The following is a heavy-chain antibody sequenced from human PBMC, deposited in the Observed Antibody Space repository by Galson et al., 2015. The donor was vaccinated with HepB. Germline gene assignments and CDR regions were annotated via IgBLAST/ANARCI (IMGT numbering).Heavy chain of an antibody. CDR2: IWYDGSNK. D-gene: IGHD4-17*01. CDR3: ARDLTVTNGGYYYYYGMDV. Sequence: SLRLSCAASGFTFSSYGMHWVRQAPGEGLEWVAVIWYDGSNKYYADSVKGRFTISRDNSKNTLYLQMNSLRAEDTAVYYCARDLTVTNGGYYYYYGMDVWGQGTTVTVSS. CDR1: GFTFSSYG. J-gene: IGHJ6*02. V-gene: IGHV3-33*01.